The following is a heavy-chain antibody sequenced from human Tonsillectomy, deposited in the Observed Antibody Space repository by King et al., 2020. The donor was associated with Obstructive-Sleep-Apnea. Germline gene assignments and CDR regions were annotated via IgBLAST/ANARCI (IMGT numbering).Heavy chain of an antibody. J-gene: IGHJ4*02. D-gene: IGHD3-22*01. CDR2: IKQGGSGK. CDR1: GFTFSSYW. V-gene: IGHV3-7*01. CDR3: ARDYYDSSGPPDY. Sequence: VQLVQSGGGLVQPGGSLRLSCAASGFTFSSYWMSWVRQAPGKGLEWVANIKQGGSGKYYVDSVKGRFTISRDNAKNSLYLQMSSLRAEDTAVYYCARDYYDSSGPPDYWGQGTLVTVSP.